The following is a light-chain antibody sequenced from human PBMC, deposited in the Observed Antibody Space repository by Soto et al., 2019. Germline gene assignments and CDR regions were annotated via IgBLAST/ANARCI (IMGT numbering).Light chain of an antibody. V-gene: IGKV3-15*01. J-gene: IGKJ1*01. Sequence: EIVNTQSPSTLSVSPGERATLSCRASQSVSSNLAWYQQKPGQAPRLLIYGASTRATGIPARFSGSGSGTEFTLTISSLQSEDFAVYYCQQYNNGPPITFGQGTKVDIK. CDR2: GAS. CDR3: QQYNNGPPIT. CDR1: QSVSSN.